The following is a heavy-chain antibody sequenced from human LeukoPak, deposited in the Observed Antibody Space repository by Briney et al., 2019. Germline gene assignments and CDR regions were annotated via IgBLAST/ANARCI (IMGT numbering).Heavy chain of an antibody. CDR3: ATEFYDFLSGESWFDP. D-gene: IGHD3-9*01. CDR1: GDSIDSVSYY. CDR2: IDYSGRT. J-gene: IGHJ5*02. Sequence: SETLSLTCSVSGDSIDSVSYYWGWIRQAPGKGPEWIASIDYSGRTFYNPSLRSRVTISVDTSNNDFSLNLTSVTAADTAVYYCATEFYDFLSGESWFDPWGQGALVTVS. V-gene: IGHV4-39*07.